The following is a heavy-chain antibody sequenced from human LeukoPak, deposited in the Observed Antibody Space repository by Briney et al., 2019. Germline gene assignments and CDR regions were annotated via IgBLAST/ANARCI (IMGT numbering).Heavy chain of an antibody. CDR2: ISSSSSYI. D-gene: IGHD1-20*01. V-gene: IGHV3-21*01. CDR3: ARDNWNSYYMDV. Sequence: GGSLRLSCAASGFTFRSYGMSWVRQAPGKGLEWVSSISSSSSYIYYADSVKGRFTISRDNAKNSLYLQMNSLRAEDTAVYYCARDNWNSYYMDVWGKGTTVTVSS. CDR1: GFTFRSYG. J-gene: IGHJ6*03.